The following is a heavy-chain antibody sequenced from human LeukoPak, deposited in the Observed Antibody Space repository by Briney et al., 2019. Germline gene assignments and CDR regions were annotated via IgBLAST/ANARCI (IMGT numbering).Heavy chain of an antibody. CDR3: ARQHVKNGQYFDLPDY. CDR1: GFPFDEYG. Sequence: GGSLRLSCAASGFPFDEYGMTWARQAPGKGLEWVSGIIWNGGSTGYADSVKGRFTISRDNARKSLYLQMNSLRADDTALYFFARQHVKNGQYFDLPDYWGQGTLVTVSS. J-gene: IGHJ4*02. V-gene: IGHV3-20*04. CDR2: IIWNGGST. D-gene: IGHD3-9*01.